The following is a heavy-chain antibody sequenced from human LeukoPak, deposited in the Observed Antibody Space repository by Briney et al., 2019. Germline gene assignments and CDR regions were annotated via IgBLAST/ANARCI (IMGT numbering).Heavy chain of an antibody. J-gene: IGHJ4*02. V-gene: IGHV4-34*01. CDR1: GGSFSGHY. D-gene: IGHD3-22*01. CDR3: ARASYSYDINGWVPFDY. CDR2: INHGGRT. Sequence: SETLSLTCAVSGGSFSGHYWNWIRQPPGKGLEWIGEINHGGRTNYNPSLKSRVTISGDTSKNQFSLRLSSVTAADTAVYYCARASYSYDINGWVPFDYWGQGTLVTVSS.